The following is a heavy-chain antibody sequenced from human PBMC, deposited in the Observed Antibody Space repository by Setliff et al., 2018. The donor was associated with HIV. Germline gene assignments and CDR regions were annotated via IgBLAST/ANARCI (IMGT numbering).Heavy chain of an antibody. CDR2: VSHDGSYK. CDR1: GFTFSSYP. D-gene: IGHD3-3*01. CDR3: AKAYYNFWSGYYDY. J-gene: IGHJ4*02. V-gene: IGHV3-30*04. Sequence: GGSLRLSCAGSGFTFSSYPMHWVRQAPGKGLEWVALVSHDGSYKYYADSVQGQFTISRDSSKNTLYLQMNSLRADDTALYYCAKAYYNFWSGYYDYWGQGTVVTVSS.